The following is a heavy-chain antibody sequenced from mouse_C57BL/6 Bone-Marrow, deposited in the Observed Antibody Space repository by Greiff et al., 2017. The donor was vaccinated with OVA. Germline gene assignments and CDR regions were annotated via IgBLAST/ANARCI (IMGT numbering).Heavy chain of an antibody. CDR1: GFTFSDYG. V-gene: IGHV5-17*01. CDR2: ISSGCSTI. D-gene: IGHD2-12*01. Sequence: EVKLVESGGGLVKPGGSLKLSCAASGFTFSDYGMHWVRQAPEKGLEWVAYISSGCSTIYYADTVKGRVTISRDNAKNTLFLQMTSLRSEDTAMYYCARGGILRHAMDYWGQGTSVTVSS. CDR3: ARGGILRHAMDY. J-gene: IGHJ4*01.